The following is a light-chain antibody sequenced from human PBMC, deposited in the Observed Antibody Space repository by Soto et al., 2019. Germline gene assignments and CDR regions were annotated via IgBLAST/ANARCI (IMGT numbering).Light chain of an antibody. CDR3: CSYAYSYVA. J-gene: IGLJ2*01. CDR2: DVD. Sequence: SALTQPRSVSGSPGQSVAISCTATTRDVGGYNYVSWYQQHPGKAPKLILYDVDKRPSGVPDRFSGSKSGNTASLTISGLQAEDEADYYCCSYAYSYVAFGGGTKLTVL. CDR1: TRDVGGYNY. V-gene: IGLV2-11*01.